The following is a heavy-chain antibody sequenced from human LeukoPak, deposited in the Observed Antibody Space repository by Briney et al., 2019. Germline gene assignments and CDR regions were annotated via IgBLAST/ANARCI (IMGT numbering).Heavy chain of an antibody. D-gene: IGHD1-1*01. Sequence: GESLKISCKGSGYSFTSYWIGWVRQMPGKGLEGMGIIYPGDSDTRYSPSFQGQVTISADKSISTAYLQWSSLKASDTAMYYCARLPGTEDYYYYYMDVWGKGTTVTVSS. V-gene: IGHV5-51*01. CDR1: GYSFTSYW. CDR2: IYPGDSDT. J-gene: IGHJ6*03. CDR3: ARLPGTEDYYYYYMDV.